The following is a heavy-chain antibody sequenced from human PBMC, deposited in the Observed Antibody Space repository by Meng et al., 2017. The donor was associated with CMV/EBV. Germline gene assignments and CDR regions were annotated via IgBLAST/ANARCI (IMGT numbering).Heavy chain of an antibody. D-gene: IGHD3-22*01. Sequence: SGFTFSGYGFHWVRQAPGKGLEWVAVIWYDGSKKYYADSVKGRSTISRDNSNTVYLQMNTLRAEDTAVYYCARDRGHYDSGTSYFDYWGQGTLVTVSS. V-gene: IGHV3-33*01. CDR3: ARDRGHYDSGTSYFDY. CDR1: GFTFSGYG. CDR2: IWYDGSKK. J-gene: IGHJ4*02.